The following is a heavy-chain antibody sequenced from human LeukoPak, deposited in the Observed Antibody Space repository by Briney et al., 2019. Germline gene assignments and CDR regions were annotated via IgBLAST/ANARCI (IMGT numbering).Heavy chain of an antibody. J-gene: IGHJ6*02. CDR2: INHNGNVN. CDR3: ARGDGLDV. V-gene: IGHV3-7*03. Sequence: GGSLRISCAASGFTFSSYWMNWARQAPGKGLEWVASINHNGNVNYYVDSVKGRFTISRDNAKNSLYLQMSNLRAEDTAVYFCARGDGLDVWGQGATVTVSS. D-gene: IGHD3-16*01. CDR1: GFTFSSYW.